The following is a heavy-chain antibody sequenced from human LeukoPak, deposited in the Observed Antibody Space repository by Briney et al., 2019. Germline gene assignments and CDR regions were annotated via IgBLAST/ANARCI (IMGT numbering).Heavy chain of an antibody. CDR1: GGSISSYY. CDR2: IYYSGST. Sequence: SETLSLTCTVSGGSISSYYWSWIRQPPGKGLEWIGYIYYSGSTNYNPSLKSRVTISVDTSKNQFSLKLSSVTAADTAVYYCARTTGYSSSWYYGSPYYFDYWGQGTLVTVSS. CDR3: ARTTGYSSSWYYGSPYYFDY. J-gene: IGHJ4*02. D-gene: IGHD6-13*01. V-gene: IGHV4-59*01.